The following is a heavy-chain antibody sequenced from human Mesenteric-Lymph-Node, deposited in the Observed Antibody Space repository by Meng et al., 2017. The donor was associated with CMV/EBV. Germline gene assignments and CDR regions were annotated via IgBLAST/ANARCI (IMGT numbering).Heavy chain of an antibody. D-gene: IGHD2-15*01. V-gene: IGHV4-34*01. CDR1: GGSFSGYY. J-gene: IGHJ4*02. Sequence: QVPLQQWGEGLWKPSETLSLTCAVYGGSFSGYYWSWIRQPPGKGLEWIGAINHSGVPNYNPSLKSRVTISLARYKNQFSLKLSSVTAEDTAVYYCARGSDIPVNNYWGQGTLVTVSS. CDR2: INHSGVP. CDR3: ARGSDIPVNNY.